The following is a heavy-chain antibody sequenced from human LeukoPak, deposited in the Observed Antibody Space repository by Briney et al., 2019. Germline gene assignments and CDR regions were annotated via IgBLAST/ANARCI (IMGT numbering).Heavy chain of an antibody. D-gene: IGHD3-22*01. V-gene: IGHV1-18*01. Sequence: ASVKVSCKASGYTFTSYGISWVRQAPGQGLEWMGWISAYNGNTNYAQKLQGRVTMPTDTSTSTAYMELRSLRSDVTAVYSCARMDYYDSSGYSGHFDYWGQGTLVTVSS. J-gene: IGHJ4*02. CDR2: ISAYNGNT. CDR1: GYTFTSYG. CDR3: ARMDYYDSSGYSGHFDY.